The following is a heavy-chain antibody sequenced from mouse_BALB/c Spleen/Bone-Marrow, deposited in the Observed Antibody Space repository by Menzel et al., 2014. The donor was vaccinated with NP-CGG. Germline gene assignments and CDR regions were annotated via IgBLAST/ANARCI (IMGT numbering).Heavy chain of an antibody. J-gene: IGHJ3*01. CDR2: INSNGGST. CDR1: GFTLSWFG. Sequence: DVHLVESGGGLVQPGGSLKLSCAASGFTLSWFGMSWVRQTPDKRLELVATINSNGGSTYYPDSVKGRFTISRDNAKNTLYLQMSSLKSEDTAMYYCARGLDYGNYGPGFAYWGQGTLVTVSA. CDR3: ARGLDYGNYGPGFAY. V-gene: IGHV5-6-3*01. D-gene: IGHD2-1*01.